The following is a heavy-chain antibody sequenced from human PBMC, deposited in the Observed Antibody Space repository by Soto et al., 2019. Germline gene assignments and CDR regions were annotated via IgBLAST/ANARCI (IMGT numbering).Heavy chain of an antibody. CDR2: MNPYSGNT. J-gene: IGHJ6*03. CDR1: GYTFPSYG. CDR3: ARGGHPYYYYCMDV. Sequence: APVKVSCKASGYTFPSYGISWVRQAPGQGLEWMGWMNPYSGNTRYAQKFQGRGTMTRNTSISTAYMELSSLRSEDTAVYYCARGGHPYYYYCMDVWGKGTTVTVSS. V-gene: IGHV1-8*02.